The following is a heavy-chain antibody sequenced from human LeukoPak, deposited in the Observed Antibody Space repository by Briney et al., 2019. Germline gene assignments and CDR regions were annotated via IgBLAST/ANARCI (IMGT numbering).Heavy chain of an antibody. CDR3: ARLRRTSDSSGYYYYYDY. V-gene: IGHV3-33*01. CDR2: IWFDGSYI. Sequence: GGSLRLSCAASGFKFSNYGMHWVRQAPGKGLDWVAVIWFDGSYIYYADSVRGRFTISRENAKNSLYLQMNSLRAEDTAVYYCARLRRTSDSSGYYYYYDYWGQGTLVTVSS. CDR1: GFKFSNYG. D-gene: IGHD3-22*01. J-gene: IGHJ4*02.